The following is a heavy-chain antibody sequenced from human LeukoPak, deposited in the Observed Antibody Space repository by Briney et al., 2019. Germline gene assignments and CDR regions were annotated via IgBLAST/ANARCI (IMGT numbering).Heavy chain of an antibody. CDR1: GFTFRDYG. CDR3: AKVLSSLHYYYAMDV. J-gene: IGHJ6*02. D-gene: IGHD2/OR15-2a*01. Sequence: PGRSLRLSCAASGFTFRDYGMHWVRQAPGKGPEWVAVIPYDGDVKHYADSAKGRFTISRDNAKDTLFLEISSLREDDTAVYYCAKVLSSLHYYYAMDVWGQGTTVIVSS. CDR2: IPYDGDVK. V-gene: IGHV3-30*18.